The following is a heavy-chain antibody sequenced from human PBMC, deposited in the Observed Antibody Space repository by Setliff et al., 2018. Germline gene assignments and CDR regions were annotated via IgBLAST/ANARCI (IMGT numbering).Heavy chain of an antibody. CDR1: GGTFSSYA. V-gene: IGHV1-69*05. Sequence: PSVKVSCKASGGTFSSYAISWVRQAPGQGLEWMGGIIPIFGTANYAQKFQGRVTMTTDTSTRTAYMEVTSLRSDDTAVYYCATEKFPGDWGDYWGQGTLVTVSS. D-gene: IGHD2-21*01. J-gene: IGHJ4*02. CDR3: ATEKFPGDWGDY. CDR2: IIPIFGTA.